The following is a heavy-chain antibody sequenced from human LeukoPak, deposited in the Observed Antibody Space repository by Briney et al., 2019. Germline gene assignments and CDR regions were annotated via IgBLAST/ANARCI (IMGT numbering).Heavy chain of an antibody. D-gene: IGHD4-17*01. V-gene: IGHV1-18*01. CDR3: ATEGGWGPTDYGDNVY. CDR1: GYTFTNYG. J-gene: IGHJ4*02. CDR2: ISPYKGNT. Sequence: ASVKVSCKASGYTFTNYGITWVRQAPGQGLEWMGWISPYKGNTNYAQKVQGRVTLTTDTSTNTVYMELRSLRSDGTAVYYCATEGGWGPTDYGDNVYWGQGTLVTVSS.